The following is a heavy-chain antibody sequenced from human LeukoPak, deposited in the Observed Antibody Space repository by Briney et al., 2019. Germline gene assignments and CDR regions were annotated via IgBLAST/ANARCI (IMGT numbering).Heavy chain of an antibody. Sequence: ASVKVSCKASGYTFTSYDINWVRQATGQGLEWMGWMNPNSGNTGYAQKFQGRVTMTRNTSISTAYMELSSLRSEDTAVYYCARGYYYDSSGPRYMDVWGKGTTVTISS. CDR2: MNPNSGNT. CDR3: ARGYYYDSSGPRYMDV. J-gene: IGHJ6*03. V-gene: IGHV1-8*01. CDR1: GYTFTSYD. D-gene: IGHD3-22*01.